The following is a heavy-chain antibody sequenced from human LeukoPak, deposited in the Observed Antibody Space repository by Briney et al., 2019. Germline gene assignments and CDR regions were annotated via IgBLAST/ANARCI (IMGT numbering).Heavy chain of an antibody. V-gene: IGHV3-20*01. D-gene: IGHD6-19*01. Sequence: GSLRLSCAASGFTFDDYGMSWVRQAPGKGLEWGSGINWNGGSTGYADSVKGRFTISRDNAKNSLYLQVNSLRAEDTALYHCARVMYSSGWSFDYWGQGTLVTVSS. CDR3: ARVMYSSGWSFDY. J-gene: IGHJ4*02. CDR2: INWNGGST. CDR1: GFTFDDYG.